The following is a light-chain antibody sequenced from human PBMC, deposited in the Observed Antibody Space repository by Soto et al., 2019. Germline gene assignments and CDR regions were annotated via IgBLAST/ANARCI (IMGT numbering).Light chain of an antibody. J-gene: IGKJ1*01. V-gene: IGKV1-17*01. CDR2: AAS. Sequence: DIQMTQSPSSLSASVGDRVTITCRASQGIGQDLGWYQQRPGKAPNRLIYAASTLQSGVPSRFSGSGSGTEFTLTISSLQPEDFTTYYCLQHNSYPRTFGQGTKVEIK. CDR1: QGIGQD. CDR3: LQHNSYPRT.